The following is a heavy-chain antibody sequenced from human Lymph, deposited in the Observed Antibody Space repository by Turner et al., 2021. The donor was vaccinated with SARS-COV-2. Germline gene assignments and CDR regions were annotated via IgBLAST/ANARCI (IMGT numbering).Heavy chain of an antibody. J-gene: IGHJ4*02. D-gene: IGHD3-22*01. CDR1: VFHFSRYA. CDR2: ISGSGGDT. Sequence: DVQLLASGGGLVQPGASLRPPCAASVFHFSRYAMSWVRQAPGKGLEWVSAISGSGGDTYYADSVKGRFTISRDNSKNTLYLQMNSLRAEDTAVYYCAKGVRGAMIVVVIPYFDYWGQGTLVTVSS. V-gene: IGHV3-23*01. CDR3: AKGVRGAMIVVVIPYFDY.